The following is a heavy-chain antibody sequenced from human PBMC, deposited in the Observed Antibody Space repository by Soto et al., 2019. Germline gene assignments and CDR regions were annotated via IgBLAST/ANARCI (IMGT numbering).Heavy chain of an antibody. J-gene: IGHJ4*02. D-gene: IGHD1-1*01. CDR1: GFSFTNYD. Sequence: QVQLVQSGAEVRKPGASVKVSCKASGFSFTNYDINWVRQAPGQGLEWMGWISAHNGNTNYAQKLQGRVTVTRDTSTSTASMELRSLRSDAPAVYYWARGRYGDYWGQGALVTVSS. CDR2: ISAHNGNT. V-gene: IGHV1-18*01. CDR3: ARGRYGDY.